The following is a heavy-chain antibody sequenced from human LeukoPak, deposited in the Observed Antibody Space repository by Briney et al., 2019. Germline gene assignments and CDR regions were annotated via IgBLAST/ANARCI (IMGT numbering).Heavy chain of an antibody. V-gene: IGHV4-59*01. CDR3: AREGVVPTTQADAVDI. CDR2: IYYSGST. J-gene: IGHJ3*02. CDR1: GGSISSYY. Sequence: PSETLSLTCTVSGGSISSYYWSWIRQPPGKGLEWIGYIYYSGSTNYNPSLKSRVTISVDTSKNQFSLKLSSVTAADTAVYYCAREGVVPTTQADAVDIWGQGTMVTVSS. D-gene: IGHD5-12*01.